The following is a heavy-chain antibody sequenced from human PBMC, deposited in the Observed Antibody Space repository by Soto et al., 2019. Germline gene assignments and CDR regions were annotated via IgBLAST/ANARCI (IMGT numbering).Heavy chain of an antibody. Sequence: GGSLRLSCAASGFTFSSYSMNWVRQAPGKGLEWVSSISSSSSYIYYADSVKGRFTISRDNAKNSLYLQMNSLRAEDTAVYYCARWSIAARPYYYGMDVWGQGTTVTVSS. CDR1: GFTFSSYS. D-gene: IGHD6-6*01. V-gene: IGHV3-21*01. J-gene: IGHJ6*02. CDR3: ARWSIAARPYYYGMDV. CDR2: ISSSSSYI.